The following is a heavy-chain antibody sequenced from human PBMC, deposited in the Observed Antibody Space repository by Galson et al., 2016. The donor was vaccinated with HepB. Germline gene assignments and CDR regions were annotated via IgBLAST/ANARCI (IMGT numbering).Heavy chain of an antibody. D-gene: IGHD2-21*02. CDR3: ARGVTGTPYFDF. Sequence: ETLSLTCTDSDGSISSYYWSWIRQSPGKGLECIGYIYKTGSTNYSPSLKSRVTISLDTSKNQFSLRLTSVTAADAAVYYCARGVTGTPYFDFWGQGTLVTVSS. J-gene: IGHJ4*02. CDR2: IYKTGST. CDR1: DGSISSYY. V-gene: IGHV4-59*01.